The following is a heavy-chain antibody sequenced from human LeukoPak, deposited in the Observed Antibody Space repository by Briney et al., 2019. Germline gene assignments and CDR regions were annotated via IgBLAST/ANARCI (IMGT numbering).Heavy chain of an antibody. CDR3: ARASITMVRGVTPYSI. Sequence: GASVKVSCKASRYTFTSHDLNWVRQAPGQGLEWMGWISAYNGNTNYAQKLQGRVTMTTDTSTSTAYMELRSLRSDDTAVYYCARASITMVRGVTPYSIWGQGTLVTVSS. CDR2: ISAYNGNT. V-gene: IGHV1-18*01. D-gene: IGHD3-10*01. J-gene: IGHJ4*02. CDR1: RYTFTSHD.